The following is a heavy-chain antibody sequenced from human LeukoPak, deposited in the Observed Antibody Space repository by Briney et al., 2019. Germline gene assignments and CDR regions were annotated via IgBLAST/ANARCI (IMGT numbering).Heavy chain of an antibody. Sequence: GGSLRLSCTASGFSFSGHWMHWARQLPGKGLVWVSRISPTGSTTSYANSVKGRFTVSRDNAKNTLYLQVNNLRAEDTAVYYCARGPNSNWSGLDFWGQGTLLTVSS. D-gene: IGHD6-6*01. V-gene: IGHV3-74*01. CDR3: ARGPNSNWSGLDF. CDR1: GFSFSGHW. J-gene: IGHJ4*02. CDR2: ISPTGSTT.